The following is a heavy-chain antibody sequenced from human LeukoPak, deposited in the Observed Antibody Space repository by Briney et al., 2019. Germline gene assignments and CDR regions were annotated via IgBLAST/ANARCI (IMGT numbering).Heavy chain of an antibody. CDR1: GFTXXXYA. CDR3: AKEDIGWYDY. D-gene: IGHD6-19*01. V-gene: IGHV3-23*01. Sequence: SGFTXXXYAMXXVRQAPGKRLEWVSAISGSGGSTYYADSVKGRFTISRDNSKNTLYLQMNGLRAEDTAVYYCAKEDIGWYDYWGQGTLVTVSS. CDR2: ISGSGGST. J-gene: IGHJ4*02.